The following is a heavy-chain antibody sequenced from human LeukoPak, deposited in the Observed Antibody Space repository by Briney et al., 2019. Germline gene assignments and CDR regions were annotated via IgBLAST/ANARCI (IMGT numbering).Heavy chain of an antibody. D-gene: IGHD1-1*01. J-gene: IGHJ4*02. Sequence: GASVKVSCKASGYTFTNYDVNWVRQAPGQGLEWMGGIIPIFDTPNYAQKFQGRVTITTDESTSTAYMELSSLRSEDTAVYYCAQTPLPGTTYTWNYSFDYWGQGTLVTVSS. CDR2: IIPIFDTP. CDR3: AQTPLPGTTYTWNYSFDY. V-gene: IGHV1-69*05. CDR1: GYTFTNYD.